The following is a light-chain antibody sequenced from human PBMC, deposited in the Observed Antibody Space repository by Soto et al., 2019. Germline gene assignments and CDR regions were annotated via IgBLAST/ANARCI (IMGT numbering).Light chain of an antibody. CDR1: QAISNY. CDR2: AAS. V-gene: IGKV1-27*01. Sequence: DIQMTQSPSSLSASVGDRVTITCRASQAISNYLAWYQQKPGKVPKLLIYAASTLQSGVPSRFSGSGSGTDFTLTISSLQPEDVATYYCQKYNYAPPPFGGGTKVEIK. J-gene: IGKJ4*01. CDR3: QKYNYAPPP.